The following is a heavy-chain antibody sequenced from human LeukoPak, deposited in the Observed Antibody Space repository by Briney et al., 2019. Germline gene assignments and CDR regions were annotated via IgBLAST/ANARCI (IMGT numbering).Heavy chain of an antibody. CDR3: AKCSTSAYTTGWCNWIDP. Sequence: GGSLRLSCVASGFTFGKYWMSWVRQAPGKGLEWVANIKLDGSEKNYVDSVKGRFTISRDNTKNSLYLQMNSLRADDTAVYYCAKCSTSAYTTGWCNWIDPWGQGTLVTVSS. D-gene: IGHD6-19*01. V-gene: IGHV3-7*03. CDR1: GFTFGKYW. J-gene: IGHJ5*02. CDR2: IKLDGSEK.